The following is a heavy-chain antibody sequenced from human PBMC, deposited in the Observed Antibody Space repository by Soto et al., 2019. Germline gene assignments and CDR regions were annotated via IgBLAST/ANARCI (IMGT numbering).Heavy chain of an antibody. D-gene: IGHD5-18*01. CDR3: ARTATFGYGHFDY. CDR2: INANRGGT. J-gene: IGHJ4*02. Sequence: PAKVPCKACRYTLTGCYIHWVRQAPGQGLEWMGWINANRGGTSYAQQFQGRVTRTSDTFISTSYMELTRLRSDDTAVYYGARTATFGYGHFDYWGQGTLVTVSS. V-gene: IGHV1-2*02. CDR1: RYTLTGCY.